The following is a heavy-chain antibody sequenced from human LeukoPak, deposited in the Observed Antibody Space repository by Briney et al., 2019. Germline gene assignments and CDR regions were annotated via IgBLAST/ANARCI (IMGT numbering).Heavy chain of an antibody. D-gene: IGHD3-10*01. V-gene: IGHV3-48*04. Sequence: PGGSLRLSCAASGFTFSSYSMNWVRQAPGKGLEWVSYISSSSSTIYYADSVKGRFTISRDNVKSSLYLQMNSLRAEDTAVYYCARTGMVRGVSYYYYGMDVWGQGTTVTVSS. J-gene: IGHJ6*02. CDR3: ARTGMVRGVSYYYYGMDV. CDR2: ISSSSSTI. CDR1: GFTFSSYS.